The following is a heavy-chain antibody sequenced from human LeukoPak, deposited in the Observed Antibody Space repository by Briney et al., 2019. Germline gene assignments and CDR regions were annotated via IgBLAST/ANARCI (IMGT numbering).Heavy chain of an antibody. D-gene: IGHD5-18*01. V-gene: IGHV4-4*02. Sequence: SETLSLTCAVSGGSISSSNWWSWVRQPPGKGLEWFGEIYHSGSTNYNPSLKSRVTISVDKSKNQFSLKLSSVTAADTAVYYCARDSYSYGLGNAFDIWGQGTMVTVSS. CDR1: GGSISSSNW. J-gene: IGHJ3*02. CDR3: ARDSYSYGLGNAFDI. CDR2: IYHSGST.